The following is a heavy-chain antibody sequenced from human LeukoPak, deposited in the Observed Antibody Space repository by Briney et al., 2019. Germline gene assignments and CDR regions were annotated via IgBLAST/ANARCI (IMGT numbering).Heavy chain of an antibody. CDR2: ISPNSGGT. Sequence: ASVKVSCKASGYTFTDYYIYSVRQAPGQDLEYMGWISPNSGGTHYAQMFEGRVTMTSDTSINTAVVELVSLRSEDPGVFCCARDSYGGYTDYWGQGTLVTVSA. V-gene: IGHV1-2*02. CDR1: GYTFTDYY. J-gene: IGHJ4*02. D-gene: IGHD1-1*01. CDR3: ARDSYGGYTDY.